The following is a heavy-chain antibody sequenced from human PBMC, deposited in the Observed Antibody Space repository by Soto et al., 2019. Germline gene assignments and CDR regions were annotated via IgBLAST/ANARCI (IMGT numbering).Heavy chain of an antibody. D-gene: IGHD3-22*01. V-gene: IGHV1-69*13. J-gene: IGHJ5*02. CDR1: GGTFSSYA. CDR3: ARDIYYDSSRYYSLNWFDP. Sequence: EASVKVSCKASGGTFSSYAISWVRQAPGQGLEWMGGLIPIFGTANYAQKFQGRVTTTADESTSTAYMELRSLRSADTAVYYCARDIYYDSSRYYSLNWFDPWGQGTLVTVSS. CDR2: LIPIFGTA.